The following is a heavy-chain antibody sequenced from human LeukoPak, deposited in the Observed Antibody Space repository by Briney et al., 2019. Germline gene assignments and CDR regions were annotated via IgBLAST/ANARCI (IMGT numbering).Heavy chain of an antibody. CDR2: INPSGGST. D-gene: IGHD3-10*01. Sequence: ASVKVSCKSSGYTFTSYYMYWVREAPGQGLEWMGIINPSGGSTSYAQKFQGRVTMTRDTSTSTVYMELSSLRSEDTAVYYCARDSGMVRGTVDYWGQGTLVTVSS. V-gene: IGHV1-46*01. CDR1: GYTFTSYY. CDR3: ARDSGMVRGTVDY. J-gene: IGHJ4*02.